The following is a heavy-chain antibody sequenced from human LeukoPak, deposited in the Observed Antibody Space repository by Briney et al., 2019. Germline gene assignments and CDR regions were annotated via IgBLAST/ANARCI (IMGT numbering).Heavy chain of an antibody. J-gene: IGHJ4*02. CDR3: AREEQLDYFDY. V-gene: IGHV4-59*01. Sequence: SETLSLTCTVSGGSISSYYWSWIRQPPGKGLEWIGYIYYSGSTNYNPSLKSRVTISVDTSKNQFSLKLSSVTAADTAVYYCAREEQLDYFDYWGQGTLVTVSP. D-gene: IGHD6-6*01. CDR1: GGSISSYY. CDR2: IYYSGST.